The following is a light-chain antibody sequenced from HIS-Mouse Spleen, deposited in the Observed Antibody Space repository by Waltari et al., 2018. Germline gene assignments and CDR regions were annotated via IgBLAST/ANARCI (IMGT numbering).Light chain of an antibody. J-gene: IGLJ3*02. CDR1: SSHVGGYNY. CDR2: DVS. Sequence: QSALTQPASVSGSPGQSITISCTGTSSHVGGYNYVAWYQPHPGKAPKLMSYDVSKRPSGVPDRVSGSKSGNTASLTISGLQAEDEADYYCCSYAGSYTLVFGGGTKLTVL. CDR3: CSYAGSYTLV. V-gene: IGLV2-11*01.